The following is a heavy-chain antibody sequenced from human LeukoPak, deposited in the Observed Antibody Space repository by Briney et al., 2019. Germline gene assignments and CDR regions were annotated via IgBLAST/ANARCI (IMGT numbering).Heavy chain of an antibody. CDR3: ASQLGPGGTARVYYFDY. CDR1: GGSISSGGYY. CDR2: IYYGGST. V-gene: IGHV4-31*03. Sequence: SETLSLTCTVSGGSISSGGYYWSWIRQHPGKGLEWIGYIYYGGSTYYNPSLKSRVTISVDTSKNQFSLKLSSVTAADTAVYYCASQLGPGGTARVYYFDYWGQGPLVTVSS. J-gene: IGHJ4*02. D-gene: IGHD5-18*01.